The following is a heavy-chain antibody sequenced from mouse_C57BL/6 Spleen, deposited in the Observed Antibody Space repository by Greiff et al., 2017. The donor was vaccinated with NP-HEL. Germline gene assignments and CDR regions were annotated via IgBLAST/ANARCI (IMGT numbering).Heavy chain of an antibody. D-gene: IGHD1-1*01. CDR1: GYTFTSYW. V-gene: IGHV1-69*01. CDR2: IDPSDSYT. J-gene: IGHJ3*01. Sequence: QVQLKQPGAELVMPGASVKLSCKASGYTFTSYWMHWVKQRPGQGLEWIGEIDPSDSYTNYNQKFKGKSTLTVDKSSSTAYMQLSSLTSEDSAVYYCARSGGSSPFAYWGQGTLVTVSA. CDR3: ARSGGSSPFAY.